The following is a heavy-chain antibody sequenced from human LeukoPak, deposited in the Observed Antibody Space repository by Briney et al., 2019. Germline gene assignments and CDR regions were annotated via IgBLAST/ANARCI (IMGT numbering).Heavy chain of an antibody. CDR1: GYSFTDYY. V-gene: IGHV1-2*02. Sequence: ASVKVSCKATGYSFTDYYINWVRQDPGQGLEWMGWINPNHGGTHYAQKFQGRVTMTRDTSISTAYMELSRLRSDDTAVYYCARAHSSSWSFDYWGQGTLVTVSS. D-gene: IGHD6-13*01. CDR3: ARAHSSSWSFDY. CDR2: INPNHGGT. J-gene: IGHJ4*02.